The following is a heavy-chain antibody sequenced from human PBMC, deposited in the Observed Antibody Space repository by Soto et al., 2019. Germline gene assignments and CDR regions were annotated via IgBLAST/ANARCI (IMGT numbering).Heavy chain of an antibody. CDR1: GYSISSGHH. V-gene: IGHV4-38-2*01. D-gene: IGHD3-22*01. CDR3: ARHADSSSYYYPFDY. J-gene: IGHJ4*02. CDR2: IYHGGTT. Sequence: SETLSLTCSVSGYSISSGHHWGWIRQPPGKGLEWIGSIYHGGTTYFNPSLKSRLTISVDTSKSQFSLKLSSVTAADTAVYYCARHADSSSYYYPFDYWGQGTQVTVSS.